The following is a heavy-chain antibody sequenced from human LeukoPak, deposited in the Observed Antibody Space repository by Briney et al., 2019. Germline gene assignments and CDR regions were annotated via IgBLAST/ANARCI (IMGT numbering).Heavy chain of an antibody. CDR3: AKMSAPAFFES. CDR2: ISGSGITT. D-gene: IGHD6-13*01. CDR1: GFTFSGYG. V-gene: IGHV3-23*01. J-gene: IGHJ4*02. Sequence: PGGSLRLSCAASGFTFSGYGMSWVRQAPGEELEWVSGISGSGITTWYADSVKGRLTISRDNSKNTLYLQMNSLRVEDTAVYYCAKMSAPAFFESWGQGTLVTVSS.